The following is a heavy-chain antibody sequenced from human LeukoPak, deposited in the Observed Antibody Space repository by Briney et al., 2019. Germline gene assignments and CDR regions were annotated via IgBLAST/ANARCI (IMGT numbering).Heavy chain of an antibody. D-gene: IGHD1-26*01. J-gene: IGHJ4*02. Sequence: GGSLRLSCAASGFTFSSYSMNWVRQAPGKGLEWVSSISSSSSYICYADSVKGRFTISRDNAKNSLYLQMNSLRAEDTAVYYCARDRGSYKYYFDYWGQGTLVTVSS. CDR3: ARDRGSYKYYFDY. CDR2: ISSSSSYI. V-gene: IGHV3-21*01. CDR1: GFTFSSYS.